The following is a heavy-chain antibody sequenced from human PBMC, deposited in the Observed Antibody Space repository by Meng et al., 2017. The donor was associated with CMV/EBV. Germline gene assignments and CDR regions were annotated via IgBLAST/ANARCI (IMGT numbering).Heavy chain of an antibody. CDR3: TSSPRYCSGGSCYLNGMDV. J-gene: IGHJ6*02. Sequence: GESLKISCAASGFTFSGSAMHWVRQASGKGLEWVGRIRSKANSYATAYAASVKGRFTISRDDSKKTAYLQMNSLKTEDTAVYYCTSSPRYCSGGSCYLNGMDVWGQGTTVTVSS. CDR2: IRSKANSYAT. D-gene: IGHD2-15*01. V-gene: IGHV3-73*01. CDR1: GFTFSGSA.